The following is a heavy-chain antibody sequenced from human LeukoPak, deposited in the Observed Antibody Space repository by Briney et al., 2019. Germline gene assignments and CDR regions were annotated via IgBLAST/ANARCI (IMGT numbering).Heavy chain of an antibody. CDR1: GFTFSDYW. CDR2: IHLDGINR. Sequence: PGGSLRLSCVASGFTFSDYWMHWVRQAPGKGLEWVSRIHLDGINRHYADSVRGRFTVSRDNAKNTLYLQMNSLRAEDTAVYYCVREEYSSSWEVFYYMDVWGKGTTVTVSS. CDR3: VREEYSSSWEVFYYMDV. V-gene: IGHV3-74*01. D-gene: IGHD6-13*01. J-gene: IGHJ6*03.